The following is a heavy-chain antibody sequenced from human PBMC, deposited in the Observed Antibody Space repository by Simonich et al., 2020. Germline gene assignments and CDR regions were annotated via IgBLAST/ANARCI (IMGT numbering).Heavy chain of an antibody. J-gene: IGHJ3*02. CDR3: ARVSTGDAFDI. D-gene: IGHD7-27*01. Sequence: QVQLVQSGAEVKKPGASVKVSCKVSGYTLTELSMHWVRQAPGQGLEWMGWISAYNGKPNYAQKLQGRVTMTTDTSTSTAYMELSRLRSDDTAVYYCARVSTGDAFDIWGQGTMVTVSS. CDR1: GYTLTELS. CDR2: ISAYNGKP. V-gene: IGHV1-18*01.